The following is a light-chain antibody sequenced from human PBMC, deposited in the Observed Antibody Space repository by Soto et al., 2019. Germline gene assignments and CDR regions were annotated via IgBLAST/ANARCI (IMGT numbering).Light chain of an antibody. CDR3: QLYSGSPWT. CDR2: GVS. J-gene: IGKJ1*01. V-gene: IGKV3-20*01. Sequence: EIVLTHSPGTLSLSPGERATLSCRASQSINNKYLAWYQQEPGQTPRLLIHGVSIRATGIPDRFSGSGSGTDFTLTISRLEPEDCAVYYCQLYSGSPWTFGQGTKVDIK. CDR1: QSINNKY.